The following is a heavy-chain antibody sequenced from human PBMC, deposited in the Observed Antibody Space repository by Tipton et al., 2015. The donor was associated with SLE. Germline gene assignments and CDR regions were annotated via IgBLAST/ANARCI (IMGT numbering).Heavy chain of an antibody. Sequence: SLRLSCAASGFTFDDYAMHWVRQAPGKGLEWVSGISWNSGSIGYADSVKGRFTISRDNAKNSLYLQMNSLRAEDTALYYCAKDMVVGIAARLDSWGVDTLVT. J-gene: IGHJ4*02. CDR2: ISWNSGSI. D-gene: IGHD6-6*01. CDR3: AKDMVVGIAARLDS. V-gene: IGHV3-9*01. CDR1: GFTFDDYA.